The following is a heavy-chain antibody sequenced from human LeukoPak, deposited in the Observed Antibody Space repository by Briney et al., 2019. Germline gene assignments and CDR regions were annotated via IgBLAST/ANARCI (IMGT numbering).Heavy chain of an antibody. V-gene: IGHV1-46*01. CDR1: GYTFTSYY. D-gene: IGHD5-12*01. CDR3: ARDDKMAVATN. CDR2: INPSGGST. J-gene: IGHJ4*02. Sequence: EASVKVSCKASGYTFTSYYMHWVRQAPGQGLEWMGIINPSGGSTSYAQKFQGRVTMTRDMSTSTVYMELSSLRSEDTAVYYCARDDKMAVATNWGQGTLVTVSS.